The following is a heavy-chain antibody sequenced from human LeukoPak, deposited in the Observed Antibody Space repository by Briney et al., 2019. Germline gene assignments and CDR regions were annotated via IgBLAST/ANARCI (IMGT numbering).Heavy chain of an antibody. CDR1: GFTVNSNY. CDR3: VREHYFYHMDG. J-gene: IGHJ6*03. CDR2: IYNGGST. Sequence: PGGSLRLSCAASGFTVNSNYMSWVRQAPGKGLEWVSLIYNGGSTYYADSVKGRFTISTDNSKNTLYLQMNSLRAEDTAVYYCVREHYFYHMDGWGEGTTVTVSS. V-gene: IGHV3-53*01.